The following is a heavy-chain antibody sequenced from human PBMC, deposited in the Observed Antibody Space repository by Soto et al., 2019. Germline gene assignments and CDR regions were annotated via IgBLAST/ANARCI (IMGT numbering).Heavy chain of an antibody. V-gene: IGHV1-3*05. Sequence: QVQLVQSGAEEKKPGASVKVSCKASGYTFTSYAMHWVRQAPGQRLEWMGWINAGNGNTKYSQKFQGRVPITRDTSASTAYMELSILRSEDTAVYYCARDPSYYGMDVWGQGTTVTVSS. J-gene: IGHJ6*02. CDR2: INAGNGNT. CDR3: ARDPSYYGMDV. CDR1: GYTFTSYA.